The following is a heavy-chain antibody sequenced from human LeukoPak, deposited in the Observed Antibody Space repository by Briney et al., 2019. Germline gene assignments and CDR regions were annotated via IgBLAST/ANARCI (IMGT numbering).Heavy chain of an antibody. CDR1: GFTFSSYS. CDR3: ARPDYYDSSGYITPLDY. V-gene: IGHV3-21*01. CDR2: ISSSSSYI. J-gene: IGHJ4*02. Sequence: PGGSLRLSCAASGFTFSSYSMNWVRQAPGKGLEWVSSISSSSSYIYYADSVKGRFTISRDNAKNSLYLQMNSLRAEDTAVYYCARPDYYDSSGYITPLDYWGQGTLVTASS. D-gene: IGHD3-22*01.